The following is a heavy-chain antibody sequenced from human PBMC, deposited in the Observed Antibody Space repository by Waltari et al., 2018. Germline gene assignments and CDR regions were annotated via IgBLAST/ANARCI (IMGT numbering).Heavy chain of an antibody. CDR1: EFTFDDYA. CDR3: TRVSTVPAAADAFDI. D-gene: IGHD2-2*01. J-gene: IGHJ3*02. V-gene: IGHV3-49*03. CDR2: IRTRSHGGTT. Sequence: EVQVVESGGDLVQPGRSLRLSCIGSEFTFDDYAMSWFRQAPGNGLEWVGIIRTRSHGGTTEYAASVTGRFSISRNDFRRIAYLQMNSLKTEDTAVYYCTRVSTVPAAADAFDIWGQGTMVTVSS.